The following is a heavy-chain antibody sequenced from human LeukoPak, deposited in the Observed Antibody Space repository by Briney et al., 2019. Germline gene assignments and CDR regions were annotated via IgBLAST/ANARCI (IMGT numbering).Heavy chain of an antibody. CDR3: ARHKDRSYGSGVDWFDP. D-gene: IGHD3-10*01. J-gene: IGHJ5*02. V-gene: IGHV4-59*08. CDR2: IYSSGMT. CDR1: GGSISSYY. Sequence: SETLSLTCTVSGGSISSYYWSWFRQPPGKGLEWIAYIYSSGMTNYNPSLKSRVTISVDTSKNQFSLKLTSVTAADTAVFYCARHKDRSYGSGVDWFDPWGQGTLVTVSS.